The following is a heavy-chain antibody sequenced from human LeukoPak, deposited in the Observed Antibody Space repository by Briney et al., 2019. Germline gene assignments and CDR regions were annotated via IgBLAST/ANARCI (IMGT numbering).Heavy chain of an antibody. Sequence: GESLKISCKGSGYSFSSYSIGWVRQKPGKGLDWMGIIYPGDSDTSYSPSFQGQVTIAADKSITTAYLQWTSLKASDTAMYYCARYDSSGYWDHWGQGTLVTVSS. CDR1: GYSFSSYS. J-gene: IGHJ4*02. D-gene: IGHD3-22*01. CDR3: ARYDSSGYWDH. CDR2: IYPGDSDT. V-gene: IGHV5-51*01.